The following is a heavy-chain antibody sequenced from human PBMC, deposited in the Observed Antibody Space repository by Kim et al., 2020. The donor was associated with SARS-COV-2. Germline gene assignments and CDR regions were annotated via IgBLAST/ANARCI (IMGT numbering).Heavy chain of an antibody. V-gene: IGHV1-24*01. CDR2: FDPEDGET. D-gene: IGHD6-13*01. CDR3: ATVLTPEGIAAALRGYVKKYFQH. Sequence: ASVKVSCKVSGYTLTELSMHWVRQAPGKGLEWMGGFDPEDGETIYAQKFQGRVTMTEDTSTDTAYMELSSLRSEDTAVYYCATVLTPEGIAAALRGYVKKYFQHWGQGTLVTVSS. CDR1: GYTLTELS. J-gene: IGHJ1*01.